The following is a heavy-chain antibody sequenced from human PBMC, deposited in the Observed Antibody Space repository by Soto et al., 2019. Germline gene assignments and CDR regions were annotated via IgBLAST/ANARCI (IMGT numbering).Heavy chain of an antibody. CDR3: ARDESVRGVIIYYGMDV. V-gene: IGHV6-1*01. J-gene: IGHJ6*02. CDR1: GDSVSSNSAA. CDR2: TYYRSKWYN. D-gene: IGHD3-10*02. Sequence: SQTLSLTCAISGDSVSSNSAAWNWIRQSPSRGLEWLGGTYYRSKWYNDYAVSVKSRITINPDTSKNQFSLQLNSVTPEDTAVYYCARDESVRGVIIYYGMDVWGQGTTVTVSS.